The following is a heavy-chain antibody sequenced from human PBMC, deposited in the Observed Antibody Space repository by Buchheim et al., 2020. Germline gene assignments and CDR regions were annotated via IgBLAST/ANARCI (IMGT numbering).Heavy chain of an antibody. CDR3: ARGPYYDFWSGYPLPWWFDP. D-gene: IGHD3-3*01. J-gene: IGHJ5*02. Sequence: QVQLVQSGAEVKKPGASVKVSCKASGYTFTSYYMHWVRQAPGQGLEWMGWMNPNSGNTGYAQKFQGRVTMTRNTSISTAYMELSSLRSEDTAVYYCARGPYYDFWSGYPLPWWFDPWGQGTL. CDR2: MNPNSGNT. CDR1: GYTFTSYY. V-gene: IGHV1-8*02.